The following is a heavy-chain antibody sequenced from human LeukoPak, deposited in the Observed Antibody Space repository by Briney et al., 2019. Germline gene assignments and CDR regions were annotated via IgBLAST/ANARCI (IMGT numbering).Heavy chain of an antibody. Sequence: NPSETLSLTCTVSGGSISSYYWSWIRQPAGKGLEWIGRIYTSGSTNYNPSLKSRVTMSVDTSKNQFSLKLSSVTAADTAVYYCARGGTYYDFWSGSRHTAYYFDYWGQGTLVTVSS. V-gene: IGHV4-4*07. CDR2: IYTSGST. J-gene: IGHJ4*02. D-gene: IGHD3-3*01. CDR1: GGSISSYY. CDR3: ARGGTYYDFWSGSRHTAYYFDY.